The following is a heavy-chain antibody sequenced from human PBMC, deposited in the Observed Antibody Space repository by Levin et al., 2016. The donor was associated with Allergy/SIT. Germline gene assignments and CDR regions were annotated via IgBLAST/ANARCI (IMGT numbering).Heavy chain of an antibody. CDR1: GYTFTSHD. D-gene: IGHD1-1*01. V-gene: IGHV1-8*01. CDR2: MNPNSGNP. J-gene: IGHJ4*02. Sequence: ASVKVSCKASGYTFTSHDIHWVRQAAGQGLEWMGWMNPNSGNPGFAQKFQGRVTLTRNTAISTAYMELNSLSSDDTAVYYCARALTRAARYPLLGFWGQGTPVTVSS. CDR3: ARALTRAARYPLLGF.